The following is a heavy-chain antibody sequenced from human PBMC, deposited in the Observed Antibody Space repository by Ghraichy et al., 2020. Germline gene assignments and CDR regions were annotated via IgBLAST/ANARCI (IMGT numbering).Heavy chain of an antibody. CDR3: ANSPAGYYYGMDV. D-gene: IGHD1-26*01. Sequence: SETLSLTCAVSGYSISSGYYWGWSRQPPGKGLEWIGSIYHSRSNYYNPSLKSRVTISVDTSKNQFPLKLCSVTAADTAVYYWANSPAGYYYGMDVRVQGTTVTVSS. CDR1: GYSISSGYY. V-gene: IGHV4-38-2*01. CDR2: IYHSRSN. J-gene: IGHJ6*02.